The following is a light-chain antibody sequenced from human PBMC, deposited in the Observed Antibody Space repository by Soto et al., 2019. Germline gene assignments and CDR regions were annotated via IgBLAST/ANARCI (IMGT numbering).Light chain of an antibody. V-gene: IGKV3-11*01. CDR1: QSVDSY. J-gene: IGKJ3*01. Sequence: EIVLTQSPATLSLSPGERATLSCRASQSVDSYLAWYQQKPGQAPRLLIYDASKRATGIPARFSGSGSGTDFTLTISSLEPEDFALYYCQQLSHWPFTFGPGTKVDIK. CDR3: QQLSHWPFT. CDR2: DAS.